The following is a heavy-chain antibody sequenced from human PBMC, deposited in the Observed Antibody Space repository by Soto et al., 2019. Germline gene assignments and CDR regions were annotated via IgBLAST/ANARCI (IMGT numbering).Heavy chain of an antibody. CDR3: ARGDSTGSPRGWFDP. CDR2: ISTYNGDT. CDR1: GYSFTSYG. V-gene: IGHV1-18*04. Sequence: QVQLVQSVTEVKKPGASVQVSCKASGYSFTSYGINWVRQAPGQGLEWMGWISTYNGDTNYAQKFQGRVTMTTDTSTTTAYMELRRLTSDDKAVYFCARGDSTGSPRGWFDPWGQGTVVTVSS. D-gene: IGHD6-19*01. J-gene: IGHJ5*02.